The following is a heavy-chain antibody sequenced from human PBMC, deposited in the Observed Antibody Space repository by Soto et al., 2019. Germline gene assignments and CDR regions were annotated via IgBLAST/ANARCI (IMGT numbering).Heavy chain of an antibody. CDR1: GYTFTSYG. J-gene: IGHJ3*02. V-gene: IGHV1-18*01. CDR3: ALLARDFSDSWAFDS. CDR2: ISAYNAHT. Sequence: QVQLVQSGAEVRKPGASVKVSCSASGYTFTSYGISWVRQAPGQGLEWMGWISAYNAHTKYAQNLQGRVTMTTDTYTNIDYMELKSLTSDDTAVYYCALLARDFSDSWAFDSWGPGPRVSVSS. D-gene: IGHD2-15*01.